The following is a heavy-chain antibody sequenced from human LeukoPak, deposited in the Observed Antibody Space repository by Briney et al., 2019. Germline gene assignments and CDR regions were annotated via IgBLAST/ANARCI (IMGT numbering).Heavy chain of an antibody. D-gene: IGHD1-7*01. J-gene: IGHJ6*02. CDR3: ARETTLYYGMDV. Sequence: ASVKVSCKASGYTFTGYYMHWVRQAPGQGLEWMGWINPTSGGTNYAQKFQGRVTMTRDTSISTAYMELSRLRSDDTAVYYCARETTLYYGMDVWGQGTTVTVSS. CDR2: INPTSGGT. CDR1: GYTFTGYY. V-gene: IGHV1-2*02.